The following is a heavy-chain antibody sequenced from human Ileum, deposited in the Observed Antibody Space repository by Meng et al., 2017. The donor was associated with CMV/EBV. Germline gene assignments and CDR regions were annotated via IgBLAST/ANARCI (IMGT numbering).Heavy chain of an antibody. CDR2: INHSGST. Sequence: QVQLQQWGAGLLKPSAPLSLTCAVYGGSFSGYYLSWIRQPPGKGLEWIGEINHSGSTNYNPSLKSRVTISVDTSKNQFSLKLSSVTAADTAVYYCARGVAGGPFDYWGQGTLVTVSS. J-gene: IGHJ4*02. CDR1: GGSFSGYY. D-gene: IGHD2-15*01. CDR3: ARGVAGGPFDY. V-gene: IGHV4-34*01.